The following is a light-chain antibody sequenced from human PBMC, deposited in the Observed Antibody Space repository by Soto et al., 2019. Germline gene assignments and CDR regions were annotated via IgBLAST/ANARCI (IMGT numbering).Light chain of an antibody. Sequence: QSVLTQPPSASGSPGQSVTFSCTGTSSDVGGYNCVSWYQQHPGKAPKLIIYEVTKRPSGVPDRFSGSKSANTASLTVSGLQAEDEADYYRCSYASSYIGLFGGGTKLTVL. V-gene: IGLV2-8*01. CDR1: SSDVGGYNC. J-gene: IGLJ2*01. CDR2: EVT. CDR3: CSYASSYIGL.